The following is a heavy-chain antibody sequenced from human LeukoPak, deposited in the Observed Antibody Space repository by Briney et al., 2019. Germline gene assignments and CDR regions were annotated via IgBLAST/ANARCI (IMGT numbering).Heavy chain of an antibody. J-gene: IGHJ4*02. CDR3: AKSDFWSGYYSKKEAYFDY. CDR1: GFSFTSYA. V-gene: IGHV3-23*01. CDR2: VSRSGGAT. D-gene: IGHD3-3*01. Sequence: GGSLRLSCAASGFSFTSYAMSWVRQAQGKGLEWVSAVSRSGGATYYADSVKGRFTISRDNSKNTLYLQMNSLRAEDTAVYYCAKSDFWSGYYSKKEAYFDYWGQGTLVTVSS.